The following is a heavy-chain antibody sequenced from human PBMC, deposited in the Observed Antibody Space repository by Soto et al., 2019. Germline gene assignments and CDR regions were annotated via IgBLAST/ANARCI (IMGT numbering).Heavy chain of an antibody. D-gene: IGHD3-10*01. V-gene: IGHV1-18*01. CDR1: GYPFTHYG. Sequence: QVQLVQSGAEVKKPGASVKVSCKSSGYPFTHYGITWVRQAPGQGLEWMGWISPYNGNTNYGQTLQGRVTLTTDTSESTVYRELRSLRSDDTAVYYCARDQSFDRSYYYGIDVWGQGTTVTVSS. CDR3: ARDQSFDRSYYYGIDV. J-gene: IGHJ6*02. CDR2: ISPYNGNT.